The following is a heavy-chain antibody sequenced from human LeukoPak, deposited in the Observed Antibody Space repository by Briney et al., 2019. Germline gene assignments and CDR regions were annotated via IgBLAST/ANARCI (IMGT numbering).Heavy chain of an antibody. Sequence: HPSQTLSLTCIVSGDSISSGGYYWTWIRQHPGKGLEWIGYISYSGTTYYTPSLKSRLTISVDTSKNQFSLKLSSVTAADTAVYYCARMGGYSGYATHWGQGTLVTVSS. CDR3: ARMGGYSGYATH. CDR2: ISYSGTT. J-gene: IGHJ4*02. D-gene: IGHD5-12*01. V-gene: IGHV4-31*03. CDR1: GDSISSGGYY.